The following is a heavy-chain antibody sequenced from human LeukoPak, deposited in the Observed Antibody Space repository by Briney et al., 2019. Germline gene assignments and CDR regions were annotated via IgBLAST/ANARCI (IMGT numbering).Heavy chain of an antibody. CDR1: GFTVSSNY. V-gene: IGHV3-53*01. CDR2: IYSGGST. Sequence: PGGSLRLSCAASGFTVSSNYMSWVRQAPGKGLEWVSVIYSGGSTYYADSVKGRFTISRDNSKNTLYLQMNSLRAEDTAVYYCARGLYYYDSSGYGYWGQGTLVTVSS. D-gene: IGHD3-22*01. J-gene: IGHJ4*02. CDR3: ARGLYYYDSSGYGY.